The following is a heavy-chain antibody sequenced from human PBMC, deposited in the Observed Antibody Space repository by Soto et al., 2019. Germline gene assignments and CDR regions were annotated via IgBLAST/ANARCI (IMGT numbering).Heavy chain of an antibody. CDR2: IIPIFGTA. Sequence: QVQLVQSGAEVKKPGSSVKVSCKASGGTFSNYAISWVRQAPGQGLEWMGGIIPIFGTAKYAQKFQGRVTITADESTSTAYMELSSLRSEDTAVYYCARERGIVGAIGYGMGVWGQGTTVTVSS. CDR1: GGTFSNYA. CDR3: ARERGIVGAIGYGMGV. J-gene: IGHJ6*02. D-gene: IGHD1-26*01. V-gene: IGHV1-69*01.